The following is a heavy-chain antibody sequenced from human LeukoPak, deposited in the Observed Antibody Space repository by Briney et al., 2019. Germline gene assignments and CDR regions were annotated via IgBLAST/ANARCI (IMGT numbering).Heavy chain of an antibody. J-gene: IGHJ4*02. CDR2: IYYSGST. V-gene: IGHV4-39*01. Sequence: KTSETLSLTCSVSAGSISTSSFYWGWIRQPPGKGLEWIGSIYYSGSTYYSPSLKSRVTISVDTSQNQFSLRLSSVTAADTAVYYCARYHSASGRIDPPGSQWGQGTLVIVSS. D-gene: IGHD3-10*01. CDR3: ARYHSASGRIDPPGSQ. CDR1: AGSISTSSFY.